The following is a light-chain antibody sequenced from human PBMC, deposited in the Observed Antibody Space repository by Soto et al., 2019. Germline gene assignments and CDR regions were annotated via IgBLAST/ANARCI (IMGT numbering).Light chain of an antibody. V-gene: IGLV2-8*01. Sequence: QSALTQPPSASGSPGQSVTISCTGTSSDIGSYDFVSWYQQHPGKAPKLIIYDLTKRPSWVPDRFSASKSGNTASLTVSGLQADYEADYYCSSHGGSNNPFVFGTGTKLTVL. CDR3: SSHGGSNNPFV. J-gene: IGLJ1*01. CDR2: DLT. CDR1: SSDIGSYDF.